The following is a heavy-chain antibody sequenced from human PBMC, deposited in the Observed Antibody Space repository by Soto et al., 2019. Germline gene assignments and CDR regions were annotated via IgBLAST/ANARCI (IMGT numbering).Heavy chain of an antibody. J-gene: IGHJ6*02. Sequence: PGGSLRLSCAASGFTFSSYAMHWVRQAPGKGLEYVSAISSNGGSTYYANSVKGRFTISRDNSKNTLYLQMGSLRAEDMAVYYCARGVVVVAATYGMDVSGQVTTVTVCS. CDR2: ISSNGGST. CDR1: GFTFSSYA. V-gene: IGHV3-64*01. CDR3: ARGVVVVAATYGMDV. D-gene: IGHD2-15*01.